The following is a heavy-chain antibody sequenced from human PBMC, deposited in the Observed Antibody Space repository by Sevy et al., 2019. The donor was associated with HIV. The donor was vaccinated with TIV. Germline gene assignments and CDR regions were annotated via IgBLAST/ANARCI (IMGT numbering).Heavy chain of an antibody. J-gene: IGHJ6*02. CDR3: AARRGGITMVRESIYYYYGMDV. V-gene: IGHV1-18*01. CDR2: ISAYNGNT. D-gene: IGHD3-10*01. Sequence: ASLKVSCKASGYTFTSYGISWVRQAPGQGLEWMGWISAYNGNTNYAQKLQGRVTMTTDTSTSTAYMELRSLRSDDTAVYYCAARRGGITMVRESIYYYYGMDVWGQGTTVTVSS. CDR1: GYTFTSYG.